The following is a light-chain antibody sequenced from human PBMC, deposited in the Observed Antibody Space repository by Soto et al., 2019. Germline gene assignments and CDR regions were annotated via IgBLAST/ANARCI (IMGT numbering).Light chain of an antibody. V-gene: IGLV2-14*01. CDR1: SSDVGGYNY. CDR2: DVS. CDR3: SSYTSSSTLVV. Sequence: QSALTQPASVSGSPGQSITISCTGTSSDVGGYNYVSWYQQHPGKAPKLMIYDVSNRPSGVSNRFSGSKSGNTASLTISGLQAEDEADYYFSSYTSSSTLVVFGGGTKL. J-gene: IGLJ2*01.